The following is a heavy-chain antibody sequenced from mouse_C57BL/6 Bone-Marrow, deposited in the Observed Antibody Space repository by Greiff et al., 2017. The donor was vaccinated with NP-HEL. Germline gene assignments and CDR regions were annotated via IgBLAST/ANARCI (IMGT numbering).Heavy chain of an antibody. CDR3: ARWLPHGGDY. CDR1: GYTFTSYW. CDR2: IYPGSGST. D-gene: IGHD2-2*01. V-gene: IGHV1-55*01. J-gene: IGHJ2*01. Sequence: VKLMESGAELVKPGASVKMSCKASGYTFTSYWITWVKQRPGQGLEWIGDIYPGSGSTNYNEKFKSKATLTVDTSSSTAYMQLSSLTSEDSAVYYCARWLPHGGDYWGQGTTLTVSS.